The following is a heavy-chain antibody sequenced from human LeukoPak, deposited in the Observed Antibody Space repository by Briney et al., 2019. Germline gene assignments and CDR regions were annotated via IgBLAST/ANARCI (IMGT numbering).Heavy chain of an antibody. J-gene: IGHJ4*02. CDR2: IYDSGST. CDR3: ARGGSYLGHCDY. CDR1: GGSISSGSYY. V-gene: IGHV4-61*01. D-gene: IGHD1-26*01. Sequence: SETLSLTCTVSGGSISSGSYYWSWIRQPPGKGLEWIGYIYDSGSTNYNPSLKSRVTISVDTSKNKFSLKLSSVTAADTAVYYCARGGSYLGHCDYWGQGSLVTVSS.